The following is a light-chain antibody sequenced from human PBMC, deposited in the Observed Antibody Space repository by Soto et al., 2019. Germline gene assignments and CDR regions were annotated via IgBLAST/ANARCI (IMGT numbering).Light chain of an antibody. Sequence: QSALAQPASVSGSPGQSITISCTGTSSDVGYYNYVSWFQEHPGKAPKLMIYEVSNRPSGVANRFSGSKSGNTASLTISGLQAEDKADYYCSSYTASSTYVFGTGTKVTVL. CDR3: SSYTASSTYV. CDR2: EVS. CDR1: SSDVGYYNY. J-gene: IGLJ1*01. V-gene: IGLV2-14*01.